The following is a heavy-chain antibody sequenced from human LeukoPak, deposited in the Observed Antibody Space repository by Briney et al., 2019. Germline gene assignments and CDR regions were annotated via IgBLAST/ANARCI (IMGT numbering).Heavy chain of an antibody. V-gene: IGHV1-18*01. CDR3: ARDLKRGYSSGRYSWGTGSSNDY. D-gene: IGHD6-19*01. CDR2: ISGYNGNT. CDR1: GYTFTSYG. Sequence: ASVKVSCKASGYTFTSYGISWVRQAPGQGLEWMGWISGYNGNTNYAQQKLQGRVTMTTDTSTSTAYMELRSPRSDDTAVYHCARDLKRGYSSGRYSWGTGSSNDYWGQGTLVTVSS. J-gene: IGHJ4*02.